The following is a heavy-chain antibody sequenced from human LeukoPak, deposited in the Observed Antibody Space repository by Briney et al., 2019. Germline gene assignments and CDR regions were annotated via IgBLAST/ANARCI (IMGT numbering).Heavy chain of an antibody. J-gene: IGHJ5*02. CDR1: GGPISSYQ. Sequence: PSETLSLTCTVSGGPISSYQWSWIRQPPGEGLEWIGYIYYTGSTNYNPSLKSRVTISLDTSKNQFSLRLSSVTAADTAVYYCARRTTVTPNWFDPWGQGTLVTVSS. V-gene: IGHV4-59*08. D-gene: IGHD4-17*01. CDR3: ARRTTVTPNWFDP. CDR2: IYYTGST.